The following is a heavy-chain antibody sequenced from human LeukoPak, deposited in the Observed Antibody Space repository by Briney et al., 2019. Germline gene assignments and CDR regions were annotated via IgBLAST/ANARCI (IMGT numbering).Heavy chain of an antibody. V-gene: IGHV3-48*01. Sequence: GGSLRLSCAASGFTFSSYSMNWVRQAPGKGLEWVSYISSSSSTIYYADSVKGRFTISRDNAKNSLYLQMNSLRAEDTAVYYCARDLEYSSSFSFDYWGQGTLVTVSS. D-gene: IGHD6-6*01. CDR2: ISSSSSTI. CDR1: GFTFSSYS. CDR3: ARDLEYSSSFSFDY. J-gene: IGHJ4*02.